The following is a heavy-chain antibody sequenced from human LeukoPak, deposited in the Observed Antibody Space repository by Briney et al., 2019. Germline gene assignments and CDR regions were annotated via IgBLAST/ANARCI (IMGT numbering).Heavy chain of an antibody. V-gene: IGHV1-3*01. CDR2: INAGNGNT. CDR1: GYTFTSYA. CDR3: ARDIFGTSRPSDY. D-gene: IGHD2-2*01. J-gene: IGHJ4*02. Sequence: ASVKVSCKASGYTFTSYAIHWVRQAPGQRLEWMGWINAGNGNTKYSQQFQDRVTITRDTSANTAYMELTSLRSEDTAVYYCARDIFGTSRPSDYWGQGTLVTVSS.